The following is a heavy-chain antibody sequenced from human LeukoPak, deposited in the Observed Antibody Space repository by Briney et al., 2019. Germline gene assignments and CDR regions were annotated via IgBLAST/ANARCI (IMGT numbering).Heavy chain of an antibody. J-gene: IGHJ4*02. Sequence: PGGSLSLSCAASGFTFSSYSMNWVRQAPGKGLEWVSSISSSSSYIYYADSVKGRFPNSRDNAKNSLYLQMNSLRAEDTAVYYCARDLLAPTGYWGQGTLVTVSS. D-gene: IGHD3-9*01. V-gene: IGHV3-21*01. CDR2: ISSSSSYI. CDR3: ARDLLAPTGY. CDR1: GFTFSSYS.